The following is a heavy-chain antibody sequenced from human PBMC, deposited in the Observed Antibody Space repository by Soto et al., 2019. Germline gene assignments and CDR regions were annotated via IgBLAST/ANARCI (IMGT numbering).Heavy chain of an antibody. Sequence: GGSLRLSCAASGFTVSSNYMSWVRQAPGKGLEWVSVIYSGGSTYYADSVKGRFTISRDNSKNTLYLQMNSLRAEDTAVYYCAGYGSGSFTPYYYYYGMDVWGQGTTVTVSS. V-gene: IGHV3-53*01. CDR1: GFTVSSNY. D-gene: IGHD3-10*01. J-gene: IGHJ6*02. CDR3: AGYGSGSFTPYYYYYGMDV. CDR2: IYSGGST.